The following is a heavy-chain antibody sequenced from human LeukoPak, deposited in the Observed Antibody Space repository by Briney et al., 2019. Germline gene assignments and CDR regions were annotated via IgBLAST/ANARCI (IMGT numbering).Heavy chain of an antibody. CDR3: ARGLSY. V-gene: IGHV3-7*01. Sequence: GGSLRLSCAASGFTFSSYWMSWVRRAPGKGLEWVANIKQDGSENYYVDSVKGRFTVSRDNAKSSLYLQMNSLRAEDTALYYCARGLSYWGQGTLVTVSS. CDR1: GFTFSSYW. D-gene: IGHD3-16*02. J-gene: IGHJ4*02. CDR2: IKQDGSEN.